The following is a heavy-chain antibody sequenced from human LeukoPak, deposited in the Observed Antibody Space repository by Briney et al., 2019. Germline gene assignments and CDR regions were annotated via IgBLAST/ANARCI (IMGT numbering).Heavy chain of an antibody. CDR2: ISSSGSTI. Sequence: PGGSLRLSCAASGFTFSDYYMSWIRQAPGKGLEWVSYISSSGSTIYYADSVKGRFTISRDNAKNSLYLQMNSLRAEGTAVYYCASLFLLSSIWYGLEYYGMDVWGQGTTVTVSS. CDR3: ASLFLLSSIWYGLEYYGMDV. V-gene: IGHV3-11*01. D-gene: IGHD6-13*01. CDR1: GFTFSDYY. J-gene: IGHJ6*02.